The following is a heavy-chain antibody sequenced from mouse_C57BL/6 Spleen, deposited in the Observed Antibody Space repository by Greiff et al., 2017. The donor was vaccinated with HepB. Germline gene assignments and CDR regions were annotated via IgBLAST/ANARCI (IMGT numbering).Heavy chain of an antibody. D-gene: IGHD1-1*01. V-gene: IGHV1-82*01. CDR3: ARGVYYYGPDY. J-gene: IGHJ2*01. CDR2: IYPGDGDT. CDR1: GYAFSSSW. Sequence: QVQLQQSGPELVKPGASVKISCKASGYAFSSSWMNWVKQRPGKGLEWIGRIYPGDGDTNYNGKFKGKATLTADKSSSTAYMQLSSLTSEDSAVYFCARGVYYYGPDYWGQGTTLTVSS.